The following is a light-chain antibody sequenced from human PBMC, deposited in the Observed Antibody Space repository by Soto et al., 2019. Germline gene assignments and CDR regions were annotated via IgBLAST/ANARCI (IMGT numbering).Light chain of an antibody. CDR1: QSVRSSF. Sequence: EIVFTQSPFTLSLSPGERATLSCRASQSVRSSFLAWYQQKPGQAPRLLFYGASNRATGIPDRFSGSGSGTDFTLTISRLEPEDFAVYYCQQYGSSPPWTFGQGTKVDIK. CDR2: GAS. J-gene: IGKJ1*01. CDR3: QQYGSSPPWT. V-gene: IGKV3-20*01.